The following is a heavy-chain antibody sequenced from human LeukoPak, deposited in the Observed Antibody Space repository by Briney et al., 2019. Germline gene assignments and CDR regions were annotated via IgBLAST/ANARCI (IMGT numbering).Heavy chain of an antibody. CDR2: IRSKANSYAT. CDR1: GFTFSSYG. D-gene: IGHD2-21*02. Sequence: GGSLRLSCAASGFTFSSYGMHWVRQASGKGLEWVGRIRSKANSYATAYAASVKGRFTISRDDSKNTAYLQMNSLKTEDTAVYYCTSGRTGDYYFDYWGQGTLATVSS. V-gene: IGHV3-73*01. J-gene: IGHJ4*02. CDR3: TSGRTGDYYFDY.